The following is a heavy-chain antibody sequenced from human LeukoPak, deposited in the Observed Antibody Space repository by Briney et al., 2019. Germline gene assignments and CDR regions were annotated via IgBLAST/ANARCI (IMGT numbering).Heavy chain of an antibody. CDR2: ISGSGGST. V-gene: IGHV3-23*01. CDR3: AKGAQVVIMALASDY. Sequence: HPGGSLRLSCVASGFTFTSFGFHWVRQAPGKGLEWVSAISGSGGSTYYADSVKGRFTISRDNSKNTLYLQMNSLRAEDTAVYYCAKGAQVVIMALASDYWGQGTLVTVSS. J-gene: IGHJ4*02. CDR1: GFTFTSFG. D-gene: IGHD3-3*01.